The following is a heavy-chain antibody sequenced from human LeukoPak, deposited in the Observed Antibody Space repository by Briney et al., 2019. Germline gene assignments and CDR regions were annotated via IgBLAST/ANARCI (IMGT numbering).Heavy chain of an antibody. V-gene: IGHV3-23*01. CDR3: TRSPDGFDY. Sequence: GGSLRLSCAASGFTFTSSAMSWVRQVQGKGLEWVSGISSSGGSTNYADSVRGRFTISRDNSKNTLYVQMNSLRDEDTALYYCTRSPDGFDYWGQGTLVTVSS. CDR1: GFTFTSSA. CDR2: ISSSGGST. J-gene: IGHJ4*02. D-gene: IGHD1-14*01.